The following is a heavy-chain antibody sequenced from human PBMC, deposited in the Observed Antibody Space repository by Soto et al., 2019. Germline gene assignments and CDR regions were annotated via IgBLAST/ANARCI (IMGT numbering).Heavy chain of an antibody. Sequence: SETLSLTCTVSGGSISSSSYYWGWIRQPPGKGLEWIGSIYYSGSTYYNPSLKSRVTISVDTSKNQFSLKLSSVTAADTAVYYCARHAGSVHTFIYCGVVIRGYFAYWGQ. V-gene: IGHV4-39*01. J-gene: IGHJ4*02. CDR3: ARHAGSVHTFIYCGVVIRGYFAY. CDR2: IYYSGST. CDR1: GGSISSSSYY. D-gene: IGHD3-3*01.